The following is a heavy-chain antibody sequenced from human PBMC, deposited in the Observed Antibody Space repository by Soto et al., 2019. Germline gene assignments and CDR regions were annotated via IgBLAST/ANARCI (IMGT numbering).Heavy chain of an antibody. V-gene: IGHV4-59*12. CDR2: IHYSGST. D-gene: IGHD3-9*01. Sequence: KPSETLSLTCTVSGGSMNSFFWSWIRQSPGKGLEWIGWIHYSGSTNYNISLKSRVAISVDTSRNQFSLMLSSVTAADTAVYYCAKLHANYDILTGSGFDPWGQGTLVTVSS. CDR1: GGSMNSFF. CDR3: AKLHANYDILTGSGFDP. J-gene: IGHJ5*02.